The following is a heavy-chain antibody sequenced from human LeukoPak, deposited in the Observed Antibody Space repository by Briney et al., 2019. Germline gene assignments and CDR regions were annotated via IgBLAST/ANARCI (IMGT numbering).Heavy chain of an antibody. J-gene: IGHJ5*02. CDR1: GDSMSGYY. Sequence: SETLSLTCSVSGDSMSGYYWSWIRQPPGKGLEWIGYMYYSGTTNYNPSLKGRVTISADTSKNHFSLKLYSVTAADTAVYYCARHDNYPGFGRGFDPWGQGFLVTVTS. V-gene: IGHV4-59*08. D-gene: IGHD1-14*01. CDR3: ARHDNYPGFGRGFDP. CDR2: MYYSGTT.